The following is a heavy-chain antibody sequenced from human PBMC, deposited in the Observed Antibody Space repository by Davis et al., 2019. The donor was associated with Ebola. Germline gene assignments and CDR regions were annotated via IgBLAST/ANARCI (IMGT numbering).Heavy chain of an antibody. J-gene: IGHJ4*02. CDR3: ARGGSSGPFDY. Sequence: SETLSLTCTVSGGSISSYVWGWIRQPPGKGLEWIGYIEYTGNTDSSPSLKSRVAMSVDMSKNQFSLRLSSVTAADTAVYYCARGGSSGPFDYWGQGTLVTVSS. D-gene: IGHD6-19*01. CDR1: GGSISSYV. V-gene: IGHV4-59*01. CDR2: IEYTGNT.